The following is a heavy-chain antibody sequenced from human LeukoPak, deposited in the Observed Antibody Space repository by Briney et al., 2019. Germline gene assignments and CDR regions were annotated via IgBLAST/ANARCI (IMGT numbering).Heavy chain of an antibody. D-gene: IGHD3-16*01. J-gene: IGHJ6*03. V-gene: IGHV3-21*01. Sequence: GGSLRLSCAASGFTFSNYNMNWVRQTPGKGLEWVSSITRDSIYTFYADSVKGRFTISRDNAKNSLSLQMNSLRAEDTAVYYCARERAGERPRPLLSYYYMDVWGKGTTVTMSS. CDR2: ITRDSIYT. CDR3: ARERAGERPRPLLSYYYMDV. CDR1: GFTFSNYN.